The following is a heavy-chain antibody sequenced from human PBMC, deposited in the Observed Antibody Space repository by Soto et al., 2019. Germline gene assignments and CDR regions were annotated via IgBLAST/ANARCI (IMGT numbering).Heavy chain of an antibody. CDR1: GCTFSSYA. D-gene: IGHD6-6*01. CDR3: ARSQLARYYYGMDV. J-gene: IGHJ6*02. Sequence: SVKVSCKASGCTFSSYAISWVRQAPGQGLEWMGGIIPIFGTANYAQKFQGRVTITADESTSTAYMELSSLRSEDAAVYYCARSQLARYYYGMDVWGQGTTVTVSS. CDR2: IIPIFGTA. V-gene: IGHV1-69*13.